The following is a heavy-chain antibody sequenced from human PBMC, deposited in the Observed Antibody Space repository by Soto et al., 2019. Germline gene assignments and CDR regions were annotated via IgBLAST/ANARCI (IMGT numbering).Heavy chain of an antibody. J-gene: IGHJ4*02. CDR2: ISPEGGST. CDR1: GFDFTDHY. V-gene: IGHV1-46*04. Sequence: QVQLVQSGAEVKKPGASVKVSCKASGFDFTDHYIHWVRQAPGQGLEWMGIISPEGGSTRYSQKLHARITMTRDTSTSTVYMELSSLRSEDTAIYYCARAPRGGVNIVITWAQIDYWGQGTLVTVSS. D-gene: IGHD2-15*01. CDR3: ARAPRGGVNIVITWAQIDY.